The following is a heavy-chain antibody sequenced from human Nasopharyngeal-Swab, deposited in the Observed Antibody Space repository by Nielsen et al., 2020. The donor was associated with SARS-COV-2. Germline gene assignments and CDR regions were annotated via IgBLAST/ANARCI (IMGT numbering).Heavy chain of an antibody. CDR1: GFTFSSYG. D-gene: IGHD5-24*01. CDR3: AKSRDGYNYDAFHI. Sequence: GESLKISCGASGFTFSSYGMHWVRQAPGKGLEWVAFTRYDGNNEYYGDSVKGRFTTSRDNSKNTLYLHMSSLRTEDTAVYYCAKSRDGYNYDAFHIWGQGTMVTVSS. J-gene: IGHJ3*02. CDR2: TRYDGNNE. V-gene: IGHV3-30*02.